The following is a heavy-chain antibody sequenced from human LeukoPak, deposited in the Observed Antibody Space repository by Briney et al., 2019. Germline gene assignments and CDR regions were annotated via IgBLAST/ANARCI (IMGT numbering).Heavy chain of an antibody. D-gene: IGHD3-3*01. V-gene: IGHV3-23*01. Sequence: GGSLRPSCAASGFTFSNYAMSWVRQAPGKGLEWVSAISSSGGNTYYADSVKGRFTISRDNSKNTLYLQMNSLRAEDTAVYYCAKANSITIFGVISPVDYWGQGTLVTVSS. CDR1: GFTFSNYA. CDR2: ISSSGGNT. CDR3: AKANSITIFGVISPVDY. J-gene: IGHJ4*02.